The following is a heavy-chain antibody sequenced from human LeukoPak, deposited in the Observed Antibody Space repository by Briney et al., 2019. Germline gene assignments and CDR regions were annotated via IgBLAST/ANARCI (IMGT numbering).Heavy chain of an antibody. V-gene: IGHV3-7*02. CDR2: IKPDGSEK. Sequence: GGSLRLSCAASGFSFSGHWMNWVRQPPGKGLEWVANIKPDGSEKYYVDSVKGRFTISRDDVKRSLDLQMDSLRAEDTAIYYCAYRNTLDYWGQGTLVTVSS. J-gene: IGHJ4*02. CDR1: GFSFSGHW. CDR3: AYRNTLDY. D-gene: IGHD1-26*01.